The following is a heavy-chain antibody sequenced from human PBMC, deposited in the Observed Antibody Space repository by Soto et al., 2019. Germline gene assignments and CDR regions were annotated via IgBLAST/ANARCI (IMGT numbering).Heavy chain of an antibody. J-gene: IGHJ3*01. V-gene: IGHV3-48*03. D-gene: IGHD1-26*01. CDR3: SRRASR. Sequence: EVQLVESGGGLVQPGGSLRLSCAVSGFTFSSSEMYWVRQAPGKGLEWISYIHPSGQPIFYADSVKGRFTISRDNANNSLFHQMNSLRAEDTDVYYCSRRASRWGQGTMVIVSS. CDR1: GFTFSSSE. CDR2: IHPSGQPI.